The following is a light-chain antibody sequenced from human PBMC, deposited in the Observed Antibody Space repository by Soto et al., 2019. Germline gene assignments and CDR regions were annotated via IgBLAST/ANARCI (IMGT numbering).Light chain of an antibody. J-gene: IGKJ3*01. V-gene: IGKV1-5*01. CDR3: QQYNSHFPFT. CDR2: DAS. CDR1: QSISSW. Sequence: DIQMTQSPSTLSASVGDRVTITCRASQSISSWLAWYQQKPGKAPKLLIYDASSLESGVPSRFSGSGSGTEFTLTISSLQPDDFATYFCQQYNSHFPFTCGPGTKVDIK.